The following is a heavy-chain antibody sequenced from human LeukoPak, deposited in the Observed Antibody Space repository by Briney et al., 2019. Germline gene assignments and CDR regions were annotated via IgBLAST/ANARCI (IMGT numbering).Heavy chain of an antibody. CDR2: IYYSGST. Sequence: SQTLSLTCAVSGVSISSGGYSWSWTRQPPGKGMEWIGFIYYSGSTHYNPFLKSRVTLSVDTSKNQFSLRLSSVTAADTAVFYCARAPLFDYWGQGTLVTVAS. V-gene: IGHV4-30-4*07. J-gene: IGHJ4*02. CDR1: GVSISSGGYS. CDR3: ARAPLFDY.